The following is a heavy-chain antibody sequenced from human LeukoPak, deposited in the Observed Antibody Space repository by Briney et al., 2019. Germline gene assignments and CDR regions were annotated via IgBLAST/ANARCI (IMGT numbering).Heavy chain of an antibody. Sequence: ASVKVSCKASGYTFNSYTMHWVRQAPGQRLEWMGWISDGNGDTEYSQKFQGRITITRDTSASTAYMELSSLTSEDTAVYYCARQTGIGDTLSFWGQGTLVSVSS. D-gene: IGHD2-21*02. CDR3: ARQTGIGDTLSF. CDR1: GYTFNSYT. V-gene: IGHV1-3*01. J-gene: IGHJ4*02. CDR2: ISDGNGDT.